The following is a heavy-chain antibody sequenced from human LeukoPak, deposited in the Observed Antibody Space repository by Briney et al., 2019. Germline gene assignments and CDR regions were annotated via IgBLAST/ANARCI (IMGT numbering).Heavy chain of an antibody. D-gene: IGHD5/OR15-5a*01. CDR2: ISSSGSYI. Sequence: GGSLRLSCAASGFTFTNAWMNWVRQAPGKGLEWVSSISSSGSYIYYADSMKGRFTISRDNAKNSLYLQMNSLRAEDTAVYYCARSCYSVTTCGDYWGQGTLVTVSS. CDR3: ARSCYSVTTCGDY. CDR1: GFTFTNAW. V-gene: IGHV3-21*01. J-gene: IGHJ4*02.